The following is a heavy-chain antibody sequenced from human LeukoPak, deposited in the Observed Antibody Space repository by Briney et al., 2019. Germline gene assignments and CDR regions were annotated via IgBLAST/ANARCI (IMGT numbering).Heavy chain of an antibody. D-gene: IGHD2-2*01. Sequence: ASVTVSCKASGYTFTGYYMHWVRQAPGQGLEWMGWINPNSGGTNYAQKFQGRVTMTRDTSISTAYMELSRLRSDDTAVYYCARGGRGYCSSTSCYLDYWGQGTLVTVSS. CDR1: GYTFTGYY. V-gene: IGHV1-2*02. CDR3: ARGGRGYCSSTSCYLDY. J-gene: IGHJ4*02. CDR2: INPNSGGT.